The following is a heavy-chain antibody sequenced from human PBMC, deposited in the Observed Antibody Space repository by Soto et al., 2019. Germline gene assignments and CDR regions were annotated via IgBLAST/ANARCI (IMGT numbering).Heavy chain of an antibody. V-gene: IGHV1-46*03. Sequence: ASLKVACNASGCTFTSYYMHCVRQTRGQGLEWMGIINPSGGSTSYAQKFQGRVTMTRDTSTSTVYMELSSLRSEDTAVYYCASGTGTVPNPNYYYYYMDVWGKGTTVTVSS. CDR1: GCTFTSYY. CDR2: INPSGGST. J-gene: IGHJ6*03. D-gene: IGHD1-1*01. CDR3: ASGTGTVPNPNYYYYYMDV.